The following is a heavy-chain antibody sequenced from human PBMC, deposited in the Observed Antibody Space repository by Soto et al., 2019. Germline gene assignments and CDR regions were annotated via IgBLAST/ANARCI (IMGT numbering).Heavy chain of an antibody. D-gene: IGHD3-10*01. Sequence: SETLSLTCTVSGGSISSYYWSWIRQPPGKGLEWIGYIYYSGSTNYNPSLKSRVTISVDTSKNQFSLKLSPVTAADTAVYYCARELGYYGSGTIDYWGQGTLVTVSS. J-gene: IGHJ4*02. V-gene: IGHV4-59*01. CDR2: IYYSGST. CDR3: ARELGYYGSGTIDY. CDR1: GGSISSYY.